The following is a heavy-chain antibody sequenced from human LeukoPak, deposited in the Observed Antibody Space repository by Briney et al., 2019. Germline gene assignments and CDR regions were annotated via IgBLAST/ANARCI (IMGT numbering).Heavy chain of an antibody. D-gene: IGHD3-9*01. Sequence: GGSLRLSCAASGFTFTDYYMSWIRQAPGKGLEWVSYITNSGTTIYYADSVKGRFAISRDNAKNSLYLQMNSLRAEDTAVYYCARDGHYDILTGYFQDWGQGTLVTVSS. CDR1: GFTFTDYY. CDR2: ITNSGTTI. CDR3: ARDGHYDILTGYFQD. J-gene: IGHJ1*01. V-gene: IGHV3-11*01.